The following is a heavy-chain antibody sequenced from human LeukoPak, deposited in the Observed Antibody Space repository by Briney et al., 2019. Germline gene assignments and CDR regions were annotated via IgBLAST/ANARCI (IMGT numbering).Heavy chain of an antibody. J-gene: IGHJ5*02. CDR3: ARDCSLSWFDP. Sequence: SVKVSSKASGGTFSIYAISWVRQAPGQGLEWMGRIIPILGIANYAQKFQGRVTITADKSTSTAYMELSSLRSEDTAVYYCARDCSLSWFDPWGQGTLVTVSS. CDR1: GGTFSIYA. D-gene: IGHD2-21*01. CDR2: IIPILGIA. V-gene: IGHV1-69*04.